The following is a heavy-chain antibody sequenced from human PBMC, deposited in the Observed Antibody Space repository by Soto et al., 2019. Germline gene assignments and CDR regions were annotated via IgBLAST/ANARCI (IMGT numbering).Heavy chain of an antibody. CDR1: GYTLTELS. Sequence: GASVKVSCKVSGYTLTELSMHWVRQAPGKGLEWMGGFDPEDGETIYAQKFQGRVTMTEDTSTDTAYMELSSLRSEDTAVYYCATAPGYSGFLDDWGQGTLVTVSS. V-gene: IGHV1-24*01. J-gene: IGHJ4*02. CDR3: ATAPGYSGFLDD. CDR2: FDPEDGET. D-gene: IGHD5-12*01.